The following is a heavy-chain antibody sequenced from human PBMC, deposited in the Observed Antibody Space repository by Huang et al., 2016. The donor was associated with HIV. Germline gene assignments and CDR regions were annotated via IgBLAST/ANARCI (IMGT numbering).Heavy chain of an antibody. CDR3: ARENEFCGSTNCHHYYYGLDV. D-gene: IGHD2-2*01. CDR1: GGSISTYY. Sequence: QVQLQESGPGLVKPSETLSLTCTVSGGSISTYYWSWIRQSAGKGLDWIGRFYTSGNTNYNPSLRSRVTMSVDTSKNQFSLRLTSVTAADTAVYYCARENEFCGSTNCHHYYYGLDVWGQGTTVTVSS. V-gene: IGHV4-4*07. CDR2: FYTSGNT. J-gene: IGHJ6*02.